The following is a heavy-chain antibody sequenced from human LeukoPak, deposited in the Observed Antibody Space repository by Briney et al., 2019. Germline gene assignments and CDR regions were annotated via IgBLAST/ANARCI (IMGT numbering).Heavy chain of an antibody. J-gene: IGHJ4*02. V-gene: IGHV1-46*01. Sequence: GASVKVSCKASGYIFTSYYMHWVRQAPGQGLEWMGIIKPSGGSTSYVQKFQGRVTMTRDTSTSTVYMELSSLRSEDTAMYYCARGADCDILTGRFDYWGQGTLVTVSS. CDR3: ARGADCDILTGRFDY. D-gene: IGHD3-9*01. CDR1: GYIFTSYY. CDR2: IKPSGGST.